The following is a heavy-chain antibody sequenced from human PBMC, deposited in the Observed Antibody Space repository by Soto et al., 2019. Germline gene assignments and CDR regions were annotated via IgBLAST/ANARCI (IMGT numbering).Heavy chain of an antibody. Sequence: PGGSLRLSCAASGFTFSSYAMSWVRQAPGKGLEWVSAISGSGGSTYYADSVKGRFTISRDNSKNTLYLQMNSLRAEDTAVYYCAKDSTLYYDFWSGQTDYWGQGTLVTVSS. V-gene: IGHV3-23*01. J-gene: IGHJ4*02. D-gene: IGHD3-3*01. CDR3: AKDSTLYYDFWSGQTDY. CDR1: GFTFSSYA. CDR2: ISGSGGST.